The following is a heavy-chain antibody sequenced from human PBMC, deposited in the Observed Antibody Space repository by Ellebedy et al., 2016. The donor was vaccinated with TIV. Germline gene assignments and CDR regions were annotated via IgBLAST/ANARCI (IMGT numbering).Heavy chain of an antibody. CDR1: GGSFSSYY. Sequence: SETLSLTCTVSGGSFSSYYWSWIRQTPGKGLEWIGYIGYSGSTNYNPSLKSRVTISVDTSKNQFSLKLSSVTAADTAMYYCARDSSHHAGHYYYGMDVWGQGTTVIVSS. V-gene: IGHV4-59*01. CDR2: IGYSGST. D-gene: IGHD1-14*01. CDR3: ARDSSHHAGHYYYGMDV. J-gene: IGHJ6*01.